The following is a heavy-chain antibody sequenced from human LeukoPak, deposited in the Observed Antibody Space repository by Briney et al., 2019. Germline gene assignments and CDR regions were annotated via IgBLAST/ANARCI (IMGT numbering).Heavy chain of an antibody. Sequence: GGSLRLSCAASGFTFSSYDMHWVRQATGKGLEWVSAISGSGGSTYYADSVKGRFTISRDNSKNTLFLQVNSLRAEDTAVYYCAKRGGMYPAYYFDYWGQGTLVT. CDR1: GFTFSSYD. J-gene: IGHJ4*02. V-gene: IGHV3-23*01. CDR3: AKRGGMYPAYYFDY. CDR2: ISGSGGST. D-gene: IGHD2-2*01.